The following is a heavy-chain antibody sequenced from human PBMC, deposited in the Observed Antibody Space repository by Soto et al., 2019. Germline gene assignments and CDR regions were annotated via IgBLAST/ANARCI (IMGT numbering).Heavy chain of an antibody. V-gene: IGHV3-21*01. CDR2: ISGSSTYI. D-gene: IGHD1-1*01. CDR3: AREELPPGTSFNSWFDP. Sequence: LRLSCVGSGFTFSNYKMNWVRQAPGQGLEWVSSISGSSTYIYYADSVRGRFTISRDNAKNSVHLQMNSLRVEDTAVYFCAREELPPGTSFNSWFDPWGQGTLVTVSS. CDR1: GFTFSNYK. J-gene: IGHJ5*02.